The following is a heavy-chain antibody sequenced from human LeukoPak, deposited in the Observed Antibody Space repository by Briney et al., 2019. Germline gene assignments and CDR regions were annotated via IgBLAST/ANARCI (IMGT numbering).Heavy chain of an antibody. D-gene: IGHD2-8*01. CDR2: IYPRDGST. J-gene: IGHJ4*02. CDR1: GYTFTSNY. Sequence: ASVKVSCKASGYTFTSNYIHWVRQAPGQGLEWMGMIYPRDGSTSYAQKFQGRVIITRDTSASTAYMELSSLRSEDTAVYSCAREDCTRSSCYKSLDYWGQGTLVTVSS. CDR3: AREDCTRSSCYKSLDY. V-gene: IGHV1-46*01.